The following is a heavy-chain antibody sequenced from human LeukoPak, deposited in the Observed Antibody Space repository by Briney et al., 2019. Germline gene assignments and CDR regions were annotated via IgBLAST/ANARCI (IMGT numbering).Heavy chain of an antibody. CDR3: ARDQYSSSSGLNY. J-gene: IGHJ4*02. V-gene: IGHV4-34*01. D-gene: IGHD6-6*01. CDR2: INHSGST. Sequence: SETLPLTCAVYGGSFSGYYWSWIRQPPGKGLEWIGEINHSGSTNYNPSLKSRVTISVDTSKNQFSLKLSSVTAADTAVYYCARDQYSSSSGLNYWGQGTLVTVSS. CDR1: GGSFSGYY.